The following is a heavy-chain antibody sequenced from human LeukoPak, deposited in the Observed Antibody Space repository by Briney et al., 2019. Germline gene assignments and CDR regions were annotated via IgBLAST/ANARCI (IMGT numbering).Heavy chain of an antibody. J-gene: IGHJ3*02. CDR2: IRSKAYGGTT. D-gene: IGHD6-6*01. CDR3: TRSRRYSSSSGTFAFDI. CDR1: GFTFGDYA. V-gene: IGHV3-49*04. Sequence: GGSLRLSCTASGFTFGDYAMSWVRQAPGKGLEWVGFIRSKAYGGTTEYAASVKGRFTISRDDSKSIAYLQMNSLKTEDTAVYYCTRSRRYSSSSGTFAFDIWGQGTVVTVSS.